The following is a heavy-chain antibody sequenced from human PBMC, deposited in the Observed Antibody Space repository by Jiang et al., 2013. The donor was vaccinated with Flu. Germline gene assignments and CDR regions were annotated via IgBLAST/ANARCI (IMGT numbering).Heavy chain of an antibody. CDR3: ARLEGGILWSRVPSCAFDI. V-gene: IGHV5-51*01. D-gene: IGHD2-21*01. CDR2: IYPGDSDT. CDR1: GYSFTSYW. J-gene: IGHJ3*02. Sequence: GAEVKKPGESLKISCKGSGYSFTSYWIGWVRQMPGKGLEWMGIIYPGDSDTRYSPSFQGQVTISADKSISTAYLQWSSLKASDTAMYYCARLEGGILWSRVPSCAFDIWAKGQWSPSLQ.